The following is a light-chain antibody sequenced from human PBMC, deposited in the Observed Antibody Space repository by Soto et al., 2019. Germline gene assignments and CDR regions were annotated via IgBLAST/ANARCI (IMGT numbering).Light chain of an antibody. CDR3: SSYTTTNTYV. CDR1: SSDVGGYNY. V-gene: IGLV2-14*01. CDR2: EVS. J-gene: IGLJ1*01. Sequence: QAVVTQPASVSGSPGQSITISCTGTSSDVGGYNYVSWYQQHPGKAPKLMIYEVSNRPSGVSNRFSGSKSGNTASLTVSGLQAEDEADYYCSSYTTTNTYVFGTATKLTVL.